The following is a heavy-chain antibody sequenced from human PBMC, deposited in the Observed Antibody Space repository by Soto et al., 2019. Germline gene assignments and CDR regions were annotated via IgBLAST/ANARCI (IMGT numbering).Heavy chain of an antibody. J-gene: IGHJ4*02. Sequence: ESGGGVVQPGRSLRLSCAASGFTFSSYGMHWVRQAPGKGLEWVAVIWYDGSNKYYADSVKGRFTISRDNSKNTLYLQMNSLRAEDTAVYYCARDQGDYIWGSYRSYPDYWGQGTLVTVSS. CDR1: GFTFSSYG. V-gene: IGHV3-33*01. CDR3: ARDQGDYIWGSYRSYPDY. CDR2: IWYDGSNK. D-gene: IGHD3-16*02.